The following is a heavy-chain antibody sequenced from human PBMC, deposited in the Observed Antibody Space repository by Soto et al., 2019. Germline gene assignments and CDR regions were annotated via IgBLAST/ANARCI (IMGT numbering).Heavy chain of an antibody. Sequence: EVQLVESGGGLVQPGGSLRLSCAASGFSFSSYSMNWVRQAPGKGLEWVSYISSSSSTIYYADSVKGRFTISRDNAKNTLDPQMHGLRAEDTAVYYCAVVPAAHGDYRMAVWGQGTRVTVSS. CDR2: ISSSSSTI. CDR1: GFSFSSYS. CDR3: AVVPAAHGDYRMAV. J-gene: IGHJ6*02. V-gene: IGHV3-48*01. D-gene: IGHD2-2*01.